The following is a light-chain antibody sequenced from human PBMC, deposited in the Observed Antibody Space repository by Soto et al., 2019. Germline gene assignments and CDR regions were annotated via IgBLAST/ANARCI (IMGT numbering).Light chain of an antibody. CDR2: GAS. CDR3: LQYNKWPFT. Sequence: IVMTQSPATLSVSPGERATLSCRATQSVSSKLAWYQQRPGQAPRLLIHGASTKATGIPAGFSGSGSGTEFTLTISSLQSEDFAVYYCLQYNKWPFTFGPGTKVDIK. V-gene: IGKV3-15*01. CDR1: QSVSSK. J-gene: IGKJ3*01.